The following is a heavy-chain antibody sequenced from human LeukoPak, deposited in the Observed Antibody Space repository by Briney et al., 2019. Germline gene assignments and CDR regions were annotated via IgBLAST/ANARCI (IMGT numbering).Heavy chain of an antibody. Sequence: SVKVSCKASGGTFSSYAISWVRQAPGQGLEWMGGIIPIFGTANYAQKFQGRVTITTDESTSTAYMELSRLRSDDTAVYYCARVGPYSSSSVDYWGQGTLVTVSS. D-gene: IGHD6-6*01. CDR1: GGTFSSYA. CDR3: ARVGPYSSSSVDY. CDR2: IIPIFGTA. V-gene: IGHV1-69*05. J-gene: IGHJ4*02.